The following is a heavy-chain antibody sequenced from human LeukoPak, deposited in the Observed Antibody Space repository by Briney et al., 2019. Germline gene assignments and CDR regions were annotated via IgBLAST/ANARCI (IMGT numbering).Heavy chain of an antibody. D-gene: IGHD3-22*01. CDR1: GGSFSGYQ. V-gene: IGHV4-34*01. CDR3: ARGYDSSGYPSDAFDI. CDR2: INHSGST. J-gene: IGHJ3*02. Sequence: SETLSLTCGAYGGSFSGYQWSWIRQPPEKGLEWIGEINHSGSTNYNPSLKSRVTISVDTSKNQFSLKLSSVTAADAAVYYCARGYDSSGYPSDAFDIWGQGTMVTVSS.